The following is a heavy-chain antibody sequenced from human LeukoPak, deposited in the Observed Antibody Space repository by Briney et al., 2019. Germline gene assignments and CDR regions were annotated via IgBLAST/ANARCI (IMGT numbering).Heavy chain of an antibody. Sequence: SSETLSLTCAVYGGSFSGYYWGWIRQPPGKGLEWMGEINHSGSTNYNPSLKSRVTISVDTSKNQFSLKLSSVTAVDTAVYYCARRRRIVGATPGAFGIWGQGTMVTVSS. V-gene: IGHV4-34*01. J-gene: IGHJ3*02. D-gene: IGHD1-26*01. CDR3: ARRRRIVGATPGAFGI. CDR1: GGSFSGYY. CDR2: INHSGST.